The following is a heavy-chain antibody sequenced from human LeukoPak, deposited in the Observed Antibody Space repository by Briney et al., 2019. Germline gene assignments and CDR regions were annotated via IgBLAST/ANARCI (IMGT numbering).Heavy chain of an antibody. V-gene: IGHV4-30-2*01. CDR3: ARAGIQLFYDY. CDR2: IYHSGST. J-gene: IGHJ4*02. D-gene: IGHD5-18*01. CDR1: GGSISSGGYS. Sequence: SETLSLTCAVSGGSISSGGYSWSWIRQPPGKGPEWIGYIYHSGSTYYNPSLKSRVTISVDRSKNQFSLKLSSVTAADTAVYYCARAGIQLFYDYWGQGTLVTVSS.